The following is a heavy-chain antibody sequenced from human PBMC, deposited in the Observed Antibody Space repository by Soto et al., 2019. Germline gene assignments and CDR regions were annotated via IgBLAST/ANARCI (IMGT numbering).Heavy chain of an antibody. V-gene: IGHV1-69*13. CDR1: GGTFSSYA. CDR2: IIPIFGTA. CDR3: ARITIFGVVPPYYYYGMDV. J-gene: IGHJ6*02. Sequence: SVKVSCKASGGTFSSYAISWVRQAPGQGLEWMGGIIPIFGTANYAQKFQGRVTITADESTSTAYMELSSLRSEDTAVYYCARITIFGVVPPYYYYGMDVWGQGTTVTVSS. D-gene: IGHD3-3*01.